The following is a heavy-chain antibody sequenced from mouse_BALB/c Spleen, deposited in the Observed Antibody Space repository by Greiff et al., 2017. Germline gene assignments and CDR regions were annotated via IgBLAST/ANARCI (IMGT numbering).Heavy chain of an antibody. D-gene: IGHD2-4*01. V-gene: IGHV1-67*01. CDR3: ARSAGYDYDGATPFAY. CDR1: GYTFTDYA. Sequence: QVQLKESGPELVRPGVSVKISCKGSGYTFTDYAMHWVKQSHAKSLEWIGVISTYYGNTNYNQKFKGKATMTVDKSSSTAYMELARLTSEDSAIYYCARSAGYDYDGATPFAYWGQGTLVTVSA. CDR2: ISTYYGNT. J-gene: IGHJ3*01.